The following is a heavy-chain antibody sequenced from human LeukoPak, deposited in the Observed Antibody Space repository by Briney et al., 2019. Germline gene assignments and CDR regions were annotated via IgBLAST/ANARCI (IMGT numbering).Heavy chain of an antibody. D-gene: IGHD4-23*01. CDR3: ARGDYGGNRFDY. Sequence: SETLSLTCTVSGGSISNYHWSWIRQPPGKGLEWIGNIYYIGTTNYNPSLKSRVTMSVDTSKNQFSLKLSSVTAADTAVYYCARGDYGGNRFDYWGRGTLVTVSS. CDR1: GGSISNYH. J-gene: IGHJ4*02. CDR2: IYYIGTT. V-gene: IGHV4-59*01.